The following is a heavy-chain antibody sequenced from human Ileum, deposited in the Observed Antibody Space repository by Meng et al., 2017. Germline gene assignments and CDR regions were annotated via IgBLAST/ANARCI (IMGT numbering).Heavy chain of an antibody. D-gene: IGHD5-24*01. CDR3: TYVQMDD. CDR1: GFTFSVDR. V-gene: IGHV3-15*01. CDR2: TKSKSTDGTP. J-gene: IGHJ4*01. Sequence: QLVEAGGGLVKPGGSLRVSGAASGFTFSVDRMSWVRQAPGKGLEWVGSTKSKSTDGTPDFAAPVKGRFTTSRDDSKNTLSLQMTSLKTEDTAVYYCTYVQMDDWGQGTLVTVSS.